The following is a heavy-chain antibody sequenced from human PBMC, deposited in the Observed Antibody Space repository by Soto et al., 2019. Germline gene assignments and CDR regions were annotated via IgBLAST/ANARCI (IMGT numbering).Heavy chain of an antibody. Sequence: QVHLQESGPGLVKPSQTLSLTCTVSGGSISSCGYYWSWIRQNPGKGLEWIGYIYYTGSTYYKPSLKSRVSISVDTSKNQFSLKLYSMTAADTAVYYCARVGVGRGGLDYSGQGTLVTVSP. CDR3: ARVGVGRGGLDY. V-gene: IGHV4-31*03. J-gene: IGHJ4*02. D-gene: IGHD3-16*01. CDR1: GGSISSCGYY. CDR2: IYYTGST.